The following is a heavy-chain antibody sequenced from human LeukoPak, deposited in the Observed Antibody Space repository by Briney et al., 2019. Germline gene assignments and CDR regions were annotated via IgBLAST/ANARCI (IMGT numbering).Heavy chain of an antibody. CDR3: AKTVSGSHSYQGGDY. Sequence: GSLRLSCAASGFTFSRYAMSWVRQAPGKGLEWVSAISGDGANTYCADSVKGRFTMSRDNSKNTLYLQMDSLRAEDTAVYFCAKTVSGSHSYQGGDYWGQGTLVFVSS. CDR2: ISGDGANT. J-gene: IGHJ4*02. V-gene: IGHV3-23*01. CDR1: GFTFSRYA. D-gene: IGHD3-16*02.